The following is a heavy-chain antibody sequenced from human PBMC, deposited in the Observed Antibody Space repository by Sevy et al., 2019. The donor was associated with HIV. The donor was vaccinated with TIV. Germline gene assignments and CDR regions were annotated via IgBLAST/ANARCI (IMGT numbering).Heavy chain of an antibody. J-gene: IGHJ5*02. V-gene: IGHV3-30*02. D-gene: IGHD2-15*01. CDR3: ARETDKSARWFDP. CDR1: GFTFNFHG. CDR2: IWHDGSNK. Sequence: GGSLRLSCAASGFTFNFHGMHWVRQAPGKGLEWVAFIWHDGSNKYMADSVKGRFTISRDNSKNTLFLQMNSLTVEDTAVYYCARETDKSARWFDPWGQGTLVTVSS.